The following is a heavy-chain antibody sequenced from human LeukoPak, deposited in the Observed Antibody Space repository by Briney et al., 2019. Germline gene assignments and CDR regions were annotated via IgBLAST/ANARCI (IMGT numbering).Heavy chain of an antibody. J-gene: IGHJ4*02. CDR2: ISSSSSYT. CDR3: ARDWHHSSGCLDY. CDR1: GFTFSSYS. Sequence: GESLRLSCAASGFTFSSYSMNWVRQAPGKGLEWVSSISSSSSYTYYADSVKGRFTISRDNAKNSLYLQMNSLRAEDTAVYYCARDWHHSSGCLDYWGQGTLVTVSS. V-gene: IGHV3-21*01. D-gene: IGHD6-19*01.